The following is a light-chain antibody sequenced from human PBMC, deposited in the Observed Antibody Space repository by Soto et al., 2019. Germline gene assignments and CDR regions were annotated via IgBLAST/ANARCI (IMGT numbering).Light chain of an antibody. CDR3: QQSYSSPPYT. V-gene: IGKV1-39*01. Sequence: DIQMTQSPSSLSASVGDRVTITCRASQDIDGYLNWYQQKPGKAPNLLIYGASSLHSGVPSRFSGSGSGTDFTLTISSLQPEDFATYYCQQSYSSPPYTFGQGTKLEI. CDR1: QDIDGY. J-gene: IGKJ2*01. CDR2: GAS.